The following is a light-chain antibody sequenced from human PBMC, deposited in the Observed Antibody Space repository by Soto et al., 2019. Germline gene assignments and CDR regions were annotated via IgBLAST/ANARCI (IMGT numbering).Light chain of an antibody. CDR2: GAS. CDR3: QQYHNSPRT. V-gene: IGKV3-15*01. CDR1: QSVSSN. Sequence: ERVMTQSPATLSVSPGERATLSCRASQSVSSNLAWYQQKPGQAPRLLIYGASTRATGIPARFSGSGSGTDFTLTISRLEPEDFAVYYCQQYHNSPRTFGQGTKVDIK. J-gene: IGKJ1*01.